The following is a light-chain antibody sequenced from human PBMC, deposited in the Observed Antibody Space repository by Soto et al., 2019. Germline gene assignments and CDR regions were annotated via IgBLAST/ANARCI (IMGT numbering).Light chain of an antibody. Sequence: EIVLTQSPGTLSLSPGERATLSCRASQSVSSSYLAWYQQKPGQAPRILIYGASTRATGIPARFSGSGSGTEFTLTISSLQSEDFAVYYCQQYNNWPLTFGGGTKVDIK. V-gene: IGKV3D-15*01. CDR3: QQYNNWPLT. CDR2: GAS. J-gene: IGKJ4*01. CDR1: QSVSSSY.